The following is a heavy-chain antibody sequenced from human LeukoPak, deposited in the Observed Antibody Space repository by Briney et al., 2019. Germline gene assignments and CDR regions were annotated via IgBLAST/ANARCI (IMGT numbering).Heavy chain of an antibody. J-gene: IGHJ3*02. CDR2: ISSSGSTI. CDR3: ARDDLVGATHDAFDI. D-gene: IGHD1-26*01. V-gene: IGHV3-48*03. Sequence: GGSLTLSCAASGFTFSSYEMNWVRQPPGKGLEWVSYISSSGSTIYYPDSVKGRFTITRDNAKNSLHLQMNSLRAEDTAVYYCARDDLVGATHDAFDIWGQGTMVTVSS. CDR1: GFTFSSYE.